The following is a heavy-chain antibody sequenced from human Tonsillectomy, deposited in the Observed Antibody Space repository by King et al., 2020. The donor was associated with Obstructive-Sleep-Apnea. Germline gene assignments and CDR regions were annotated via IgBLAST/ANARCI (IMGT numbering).Heavy chain of an antibody. J-gene: IGHJ6*02. V-gene: IGHV4-4*07. CDR2: IYTSGST. D-gene: IGHD2-2*02. CDR1: GGSISSYY. Sequence: VQLQESGPGLVKPSETLSLTCTVSGGSISSYYWSWIRQPAGKGLEWIGRIYTSGSTNYNPSLKSRVTMSVDTSKNQFSLKLSSVTAADTAVYYCARDWLLGYCSSTSCYRSYYYGMDVWGQGTTVTVSS. CDR3: ARDWLLGYCSSTSCYRSYYYGMDV.